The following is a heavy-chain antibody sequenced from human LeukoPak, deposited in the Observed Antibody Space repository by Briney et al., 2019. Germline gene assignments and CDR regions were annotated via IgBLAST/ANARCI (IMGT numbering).Heavy chain of an antibody. CDR3: AREDTAMVIPFDY. CDR2: ISSSSSYI. D-gene: IGHD5-18*01. CDR1: GLTFSSYS. Sequence: GGSLRLSCAASGLTFSSYSMNWVRQAPGKGLEWVSSISSSSSYIYYADSVKGRFTISRDNAKNSLYLQMNSLRAEDTAVYYCAREDTAMVIPFDYWGQGTLVTVSS. V-gene: IGHV3-21*01. J-gene: IGHJ4*02.